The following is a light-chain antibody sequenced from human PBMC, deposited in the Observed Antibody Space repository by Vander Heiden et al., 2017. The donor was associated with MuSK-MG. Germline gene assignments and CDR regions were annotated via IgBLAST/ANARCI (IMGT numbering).Light chain of an antibody. V-gene: IGKV3-11*01. CDR1: QSVSSY. J-gene: IGKJ1*01. Sequence: LVFTQSPATLSLSPAERATLSCMASQSVSSYLAWYQQKPGQAPRLLIYDASNRATGIPARLSGSGSGTDFTLTISSLEPEDFAVYYCQQRSNWLWTFGQGTKVEIK. CDR3: QQRSNWLWT. CDR2: DAS.